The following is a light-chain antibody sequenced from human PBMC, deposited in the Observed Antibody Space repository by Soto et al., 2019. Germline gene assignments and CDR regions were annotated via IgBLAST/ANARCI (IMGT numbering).Light chain of an antibody. CDR3: MQALQIRVE. J-gene: IGKJ1*01. V-gene: IGKV2-28*01. CDR2: LGS. Sequence: DSVMTQFPLSLSVTPGEPASISCRSSQSLLHSNGYNYLDWYVQKPGQSPQLLIYLGSNRASGVTDRFSGSGSGTDFTLTISRVEAEDVGVYYCMQALQIRVEFGQGTKVEIK. CDR1: QSLLHSNGYNY.